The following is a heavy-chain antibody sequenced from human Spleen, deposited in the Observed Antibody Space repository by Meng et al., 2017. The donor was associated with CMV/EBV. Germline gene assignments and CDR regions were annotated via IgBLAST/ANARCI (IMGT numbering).Heavy chain of an antibody. CDR2: INPNSGGT. CDR3: ARDHYDILTGYYMFWFDP. Sequence: TFTGYYMHWVRPAPGQGLEWMGRINPNSGGTNYAQKFQGRVTMTRDTSISTAYMELSRLRSDDTAVYYCARDHYDILTGYYMFWFDPWGQGTLVTVSS. D-gene: IGHD3-9*01. V-gene: IGHV1-2*06. J-gene: IGHJ5*02. CDR1: TFTGYY.